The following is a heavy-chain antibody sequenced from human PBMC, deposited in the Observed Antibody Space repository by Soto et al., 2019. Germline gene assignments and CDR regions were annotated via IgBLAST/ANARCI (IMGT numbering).Heavy chain of an antibody. V-gene: IGHV4-31*03. CDR2: IYYSGST. CDR3: ARVNLGGQRSRSAFDS. Sequence: SETLSLTCTVSGGSISSGGYYWSWIRQHPGRGLEWIGYIYYSGSTYYNPSLKSRVTISVDTSKNQFSLKLSSVTAADTAVYYCARVNLGGQRSRSAFDSWGPGTMVTVSS. D-gene: IGHD6-13*01. CDR1: GGSISSGGYY. J-gene: IGHJ3*02.